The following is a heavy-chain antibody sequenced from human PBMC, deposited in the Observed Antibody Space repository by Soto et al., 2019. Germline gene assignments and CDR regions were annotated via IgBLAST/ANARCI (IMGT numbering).Heavy chain of an antibody. Sequence: PGESLKISCTGVGYSFTTYWIGWVRQRPGKGLEWVGIIYPGDSETRYSPSLEGQVTISVDKSITTAYLQWSSLKASDTAMYFCARGFCTTNICDPWFDPWGQGTLVTVSS. V-gene: IGHV5-51*01. CDR3: ARGFCTTNICDPWFDP. D-gene: IGHD2-8*01. CDR1: GYSFTTYW. CDR2: IYPGDSET. J-gene: IGHJ5*02.